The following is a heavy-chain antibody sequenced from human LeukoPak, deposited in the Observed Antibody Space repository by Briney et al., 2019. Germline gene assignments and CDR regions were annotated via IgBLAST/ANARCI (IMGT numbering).Heavy chain of an antibody. J-gene: IGHJ4*02. CDR2: IDSSGST. CDR3: ARDHGTYGLDY. D-gene: IGHD1-26*01. Sequence: PSETLSLTCTVSGGSISSYYWSWIRQPPGKGLEWIGYIDSSGSTSYNPSLQSRVTISVDTSENQFSLKLSSVTAADTAVYYCARDHGTYGLDYWGQGTLVTVSS. CDR1: GGSISSYY. V-gene: IGHV4-4*08.